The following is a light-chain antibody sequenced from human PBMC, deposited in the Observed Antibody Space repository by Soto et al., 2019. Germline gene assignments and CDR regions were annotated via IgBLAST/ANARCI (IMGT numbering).Light chain of an antibody. J-gene: IGKJ1*01. CDR3: QQYNNWPRT. CDR1: QSVSSN. CDR2: GAS. V-gene: IGKV3-15*01. Sequence: EIAMTQSPATLSVSPGERATLSRRASQSVSSNLAWYQQKPGQAPRLLIYGASTRATGIPARFSGSGSGTEFTLTISSLQSEDFAVYYCQQYNNWPRTFGQGTRWIS.